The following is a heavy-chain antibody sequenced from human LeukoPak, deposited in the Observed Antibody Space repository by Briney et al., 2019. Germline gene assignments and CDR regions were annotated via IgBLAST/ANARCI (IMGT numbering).Heavy chain of an antibody. D-gene: IGHD2-21*01. Sequence: PGGSLRLSCAASGFTFSSYSMNWVRQAPGKRLEWVANIKQNGAEEYYMDSVKGRFAISRDNAKNSVSLQMNSLRVEDTAMYYCARYTVVSSPGAFDLWGQGTMVTVSS. J-gene: IGHJ3*01. CDR2: IKQNGAEE. CDR1: GFTFSSYS. CDR3: ARYTVVSSPGAFDL. V-gene: IGHV3-7*03.